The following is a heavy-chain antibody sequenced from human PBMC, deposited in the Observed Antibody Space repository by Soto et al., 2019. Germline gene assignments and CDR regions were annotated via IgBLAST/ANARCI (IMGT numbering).Heavy chain of an antibody. D-gene: IGHD1-1*01. CDR2: ISGNGDRT. CDR3: AKEYTQLLAHFDY. CDR1: GFTFSSYV. Sequence: VGSLRLSGSASGFTFSSYVMSWVRQAPGKGLEWVSAISGNGDRTYFGDSVKGRFTVSRDNSKNTLYLQMSSLGAEDTAIYYCAKEYTQLLAHFDYWGQGTLVTVSS. V-gene: IGHV3-23*01. J-gene: IGHJ4*02.